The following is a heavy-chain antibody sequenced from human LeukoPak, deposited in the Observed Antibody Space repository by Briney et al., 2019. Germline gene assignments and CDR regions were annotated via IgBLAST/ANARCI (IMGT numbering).Heavy chain of an antibody. CDR3: ARGPDYYDSSGYYELDY. D-gene: IGHD3-22*01. CDR1: GYTFTSYG. Sequence: ASVKVSCKASGYTFTSYGISWVRQAPGQGLEWMGWISAYNGNTNYAQKLQGRVTMTTDTSTSTAYMELRSLRSDDTAVYYCARGPDYYDSSGYYELDYWGQGTLVTVSS. V-gene: IGHV1-18*01. J-gene: IGHJ4*02. CDR2: ISAYNGNT.